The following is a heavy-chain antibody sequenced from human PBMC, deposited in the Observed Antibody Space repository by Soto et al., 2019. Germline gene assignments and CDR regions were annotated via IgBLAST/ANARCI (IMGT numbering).Heavy chain of an antibody. CDR1: GFTLSSYW. V-gene: IGHV3-7*05. CDR2: IKQDGSEK. CDR3: AREYGSSYAPRYDGMDV. Sequence: EVQLVESGGGLVQPGGSLRLSCAASGFTLSSYWMSWVRQAPGKGLEWVANIKQDGSEKYYGDSVKGRFTISRDTAKSSLDLQLNSLRAGDTVGYYCAREYGSSYAPRYDGMDVWGQGTTVTGSS. J-gene: IGHJ6*02. D-gene: IGHD6-13*01.